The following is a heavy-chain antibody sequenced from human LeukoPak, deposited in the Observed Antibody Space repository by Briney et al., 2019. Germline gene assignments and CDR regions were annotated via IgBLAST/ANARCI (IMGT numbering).Heavy chain of an antibody. CDR3: ARGGVLRYFLFDP. Sequence: TSETLSLTCTVSGGSISSGGYYWSWLRQHPGKGLEWIGYIYYSGSTYYNPSLKSRVTISVDTSKNQFSLKLSSVTAADTAVYYCARGGVLRYFLFDPWGQGTLVTVSS. V-gene: IGHV4-31*03. CDR1: GGSISSGGYY. D-gene: IGHD3-9*01. CDR2: IYYSGST. J-gene: IGHJ5*02.